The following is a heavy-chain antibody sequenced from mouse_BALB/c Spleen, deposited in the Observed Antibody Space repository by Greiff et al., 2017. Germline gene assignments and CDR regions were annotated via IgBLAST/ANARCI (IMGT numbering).Heavy chain of an antibody. D-gene: IGHD3-3*01. CDR2: IYPGDGDT. CDR1: GYTFTSYW. CDR3: GRGQAMDY. V-gene: IGHV1-87*01. Sequence: VQLVESGAELARPGASVKLSCKASGYTFTSYWMQWVKQRPGQGLEWIGAIYPGDGDTRYTQKFKGKATLTADKSSSTAYMQLSSLASEDSAVYYCGRGQAMDYWGQGTSVTVSS. J-gene: IGHJ4*01.